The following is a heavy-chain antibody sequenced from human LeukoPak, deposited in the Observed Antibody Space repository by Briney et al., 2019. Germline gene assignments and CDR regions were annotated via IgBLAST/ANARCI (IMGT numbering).Heavy chain of an antibody. J-gene: IGHJ3*02. CDR2: MEWSGSIYHSGSA. D-gene: IGHD3-10*01. Sequence: PGGSLRLSCSVSDYSISSGYYWGWIRQPPGKGLELIGSMEWSGSIYHSGSAYYNPPLKSRVTISVATSKKPFSLKLSSVTAADTAVYYCARPNLYYGSGSPFDAFDIWGQGTMVTVSS. CDR3: ARPNLYYGSGSPFDAFDI. V-gene: IGHV4-38-2*02. CDR1: DYSISSGYY.